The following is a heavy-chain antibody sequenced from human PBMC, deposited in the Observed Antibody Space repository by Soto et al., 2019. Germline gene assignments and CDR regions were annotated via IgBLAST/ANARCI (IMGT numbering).Heavy chain of an antibody. CDR3: ASPQQWLGLDAFDI. D-gene: IGHD6-19*01. CDR2: IKQDGSEK. J-gene: IGHJ3*02. Sequence: GGSLILSCAASGFTFSSYWMSWVRQAPGKGLEWVANIKQDGSEKYYVDSVKGRFTISRDNAKNSLYLQMNSLRAEDTAVYYCASPQQWLGLDAFDIWGQGTMVTVSS. V-gene: IGHV3-7*01. CDR1: GFTFSSYW.